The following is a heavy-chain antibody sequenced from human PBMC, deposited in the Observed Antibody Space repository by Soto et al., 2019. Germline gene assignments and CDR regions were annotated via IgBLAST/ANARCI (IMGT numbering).Heavy chain of an antibody. Sequence: PGESLKISCKGSGYRFTSFWIGWVRQMPGKGLEWLGIIYPGDADISYTPSFQGQVTMSAAKSISTAYLQGSSLKASDTAIYYCAGGIEMASTGWFDPWGQGTLVTVSS. D-gene: IGHD2-8*02. CDR3: AGGIEMASTGWFDP. CDR2: IYPGDADI. J-gene: IGHJ5*02. V-gene: IGHV5-51*01. CDR1: GYRFTSFW.